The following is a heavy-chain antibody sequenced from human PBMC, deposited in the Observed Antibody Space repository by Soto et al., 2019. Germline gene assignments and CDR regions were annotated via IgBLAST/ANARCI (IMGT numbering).Heavy chain of an antibody. D-gene: IGHD6-13*01. Sequence: GGSLRLSCAASGFTFSSYSMNWVRQAPGKGLEWVSYISSSSSTIYYADSVKGRFTISRDNAKNSLYLQMNSLRAEDTAVYYCARGSSSSWYGCDYWGQGTLVTVSS. V-gene: IGHV3-48*01. CDR2: ISSSSSTI. CDR1: GFTFSSYS. CDR3: ARGSSSSWYGCDY. J-gene: IGHJ4*02.